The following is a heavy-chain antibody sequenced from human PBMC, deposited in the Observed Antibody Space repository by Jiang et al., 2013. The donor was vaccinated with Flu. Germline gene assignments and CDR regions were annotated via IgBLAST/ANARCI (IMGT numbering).Heavy chain of an antibody. V-gene: IGHV4-61*02. CDR3: ARDLADYSGRAYYFDY. CDR1: GGSISSGNYY. CDR2: IYASGST. J-gene: IGHJ4*02. D-gene: IGHD4-11*01. Sequence: PGLVKPSQTLSLTCTVSGGSISSGNYYWSWIRQPAGKGLEWIGSIYASGSTMYNPSLTSRITMSVDTSKNQFSLKVRSVTAADTAVYYCARDLADYSGRAYYFDYWGQGTLVTVSS.